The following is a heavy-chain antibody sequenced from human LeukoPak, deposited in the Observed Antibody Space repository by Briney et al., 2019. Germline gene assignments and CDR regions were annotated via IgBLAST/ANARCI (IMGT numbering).Heavy chain of an antibody. CDR2: IYHSGST. CDR1: GGSISSGGYY. J-gene: IGHJ4*02. CDR3: ARVESRRTIAAAGGDY. V-gene: IGHV4-30-2*01. Sequence: SETLSLTCTVSGGSISSGGYYWSWIRQPPGKGLEWIGYIYHSGSTYYNPSLKSRVTISVDRSKNQFSLKLSSVTAADTAVYYCARVESRRTIAAAGGDYWGQGTLVTVSS. D-gene: IGHD6-13*01.